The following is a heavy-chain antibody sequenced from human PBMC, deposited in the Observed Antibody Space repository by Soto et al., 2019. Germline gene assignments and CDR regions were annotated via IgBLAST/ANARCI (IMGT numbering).Heavy chain of an antibody. CDR2: ITTVGNTT. CDR1: GFIFTDYY. V-gene: IGHV3-11*01. D-gene: IGHD5-12*01. J-gene: IGHJ4*02. CDR3: AREPQRGDGYNLDS. Sequence: GSLRLGCAASGFIFTDYYMTWIRQAPGKGLEWISYITTVGNTTLYAASVKRRFTISRDNAKKALFLQMNSLRADDTAVFYCAREPQRGDGYNLDSWGQGTLVTVSS.